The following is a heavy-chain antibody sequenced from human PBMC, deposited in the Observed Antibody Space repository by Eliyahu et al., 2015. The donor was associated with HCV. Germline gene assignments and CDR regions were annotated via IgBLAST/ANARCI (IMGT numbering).Heavy chain of an antibody. Sequence: QITLKESGPTLVKPTQTLTLTCTFSGFSLSTSGVGVGWIRQPPGKALEWLALIYWNDDKRYSPSLKSRLTITKDTSKNQVVLTMTNMDPVDTATYYCAHINEVVILFDYWGQGTLVTVSS. V-gene: IGHV2-5*01. D-gene: IGHD3-22*01. J-gene: IGHJ4*02. CDR1: GFSLSTSGVG. CDR3: AHINEVVILFDY. CDR2: IYWNDDK.